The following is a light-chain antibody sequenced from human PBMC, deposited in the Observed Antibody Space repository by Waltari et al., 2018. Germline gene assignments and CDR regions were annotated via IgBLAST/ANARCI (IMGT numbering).Light chain of an antibody. Sequence: YEMTQPPSVSVSPGQTASINCPGDKLQYKSVYWYQHKPGKSPLLILYRDIERPSGIPERFSGSNSGNTATLTISETQAMDEADYYCQAWDTSTGVVFGGGTKLTVL. CDR3: QAWDTSTGVV. V-gene: IGLV3-1*01. J-gene: IGLJ2*01. CDR2: RDI. CDR1: KLQYKS.